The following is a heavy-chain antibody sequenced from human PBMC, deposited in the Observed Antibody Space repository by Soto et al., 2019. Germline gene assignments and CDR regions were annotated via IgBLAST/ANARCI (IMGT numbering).Heavy chain of an antibody. Sequence: SGPTLVNPTQTLTLTCTFSGFSLSTSGMCVSWIRQPPGKALEWLALIDWDDDKYYSTSLKTRLTISKDTSKNQVVLTMTNMDPVDTATYYCARTLTYYYDSSSYEYDYWGQGTLVTVSS. V-gene: IGHV2-70*01. J-gene: IGHJ4*02. CDR3: ARTLTYYYDSSSYEYDY. CDR2: IDWDDDK. D-gene: IGHD3-22*01. CDR1: GFSLSTSGMC.